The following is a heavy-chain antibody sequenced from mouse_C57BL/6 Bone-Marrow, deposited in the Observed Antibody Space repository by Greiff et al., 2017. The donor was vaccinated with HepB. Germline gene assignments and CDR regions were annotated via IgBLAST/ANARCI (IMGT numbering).Heavy chain of an antibody. CDR3: ARRSPYYYGSSYGY. CDR2: IYPGGGYT. Sequence: QVQLQQSGAELVRPGTSVKMSCKASGYTFTNYWIGWAKQRPGHGLEWIGDIYPGGGYTNNNEKFKGKATLTADKSSSTAYMQFSSLTSEDSAIYYCARRSPYYYGSSYGYWGQGTTLTVSS. J-gene: IGHJ2*01. CDR1: GYTFTNYW. D-gene: IGHD1-1*01. V-gene: IGHV1-63*01.